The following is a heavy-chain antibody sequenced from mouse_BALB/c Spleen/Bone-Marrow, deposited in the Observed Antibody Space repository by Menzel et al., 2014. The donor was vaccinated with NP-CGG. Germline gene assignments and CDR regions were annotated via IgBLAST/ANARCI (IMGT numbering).Heavy chain of an antibody. J-gene: IGHJ4*01. CDR1: GYTFTRYT. CDR2: IIPSSGYT. D-gene: IGHD1-1*01. CDR3: TIRYYAMDY. V-gene: IGHV1-4*01. Sequence: VQLQQSGAELARPGASVKMSCQASGYTFTRYTMHWERQRPGQGLEWIGYIIPSSGYTNYNQKFKDEATLTADKSSSTAYMQLSSLTSEDSAVYYCTIRYYAMDYWGQGTSVTVSS.